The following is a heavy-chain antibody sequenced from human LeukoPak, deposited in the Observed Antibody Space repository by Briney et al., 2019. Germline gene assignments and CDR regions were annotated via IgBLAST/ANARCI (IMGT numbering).Heavy chain of an antibody. V-gene: IGHV4-4*07. CDR2: IYTSGNT. CDR1: GDSISSYY. CDR3: ATSGGATRSGYYYMDV. D-gene: IGHD1-26*01. Sequence: SETLSLTCTVSGDSISSYYWSWIRQPAGRGLEWIGRIYTSGNTNYNPSLKSRVTMPVDTSKNQFSLKLSSVTAADTAVYYCATSGGATRSGYYYMDVWGKGTTVTVSS. J-gene: IGHJ6*03.